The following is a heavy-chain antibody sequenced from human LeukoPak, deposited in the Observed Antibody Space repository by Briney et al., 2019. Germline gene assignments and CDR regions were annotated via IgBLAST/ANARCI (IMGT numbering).Heavy chain of an antibody. CDR1: GYTFTSYG. CDR3: ARAGGYYYGSALYNWFDP. D-gene: IGHD3-10*01. CDR2: ISAYNGNT. Sequence: ASVKVSCKASGYTFTSYGISRVRQAPGQGLELMGWISAYNGNTNYAQKLQGRVTMTTDTSTSTAYMELRSLRSDDTAVYYCARAGGYYYGSALYNWFDPWGQGTLVTVSS. J-gene: IGHJ5*02. V-gene: IGHV1-18*01.